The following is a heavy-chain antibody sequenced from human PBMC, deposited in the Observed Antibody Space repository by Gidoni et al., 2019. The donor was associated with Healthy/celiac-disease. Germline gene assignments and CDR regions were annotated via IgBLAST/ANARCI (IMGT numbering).Heavy chain of an antibody. CDR1: GFTFRSYS. D-gene: IGHD2-15*01. Sequence: EVQLVESGGGLVKPGGSLRLSCAASGFTFRSYSMNWVRQAPGKGLEWVASISSSSSYIYYADSVKGRFTISRDNAKNSLYLQMNSLRAEDTAVYYCAREGYCSGGSCYSSSLDYWGQGTLVTVSS. V-gene: IGHV3-21*01. J-gene: IGHJ4*02. CDR2: ISSSSSYI. CDR3: AREGYCSGGSCYSSSLDY.